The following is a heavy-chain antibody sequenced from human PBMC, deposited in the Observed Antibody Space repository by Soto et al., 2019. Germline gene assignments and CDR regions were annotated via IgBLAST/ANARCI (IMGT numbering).Heavy chain of an antibody. Sequence: GGSLRLSCAASGFTFSSYAMHWVRQAPGKGLEWVAVISYDGSNEYYADSVKGRFTISRDNSKNTLYLQVNSLRPEDTAVYYCAREAESLDYWGQRTLVTVSS. CDR1: GFTFSSYA. J-gene: IGHJ4*02. D-gene: IGHD6-13*01. CDR3: AREAESLDY. CDR2: ISYDGSNE. V-gene: IGHV3-30-3*01.